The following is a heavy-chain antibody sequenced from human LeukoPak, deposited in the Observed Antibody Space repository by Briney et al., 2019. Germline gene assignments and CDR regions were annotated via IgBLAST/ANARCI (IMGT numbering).Heavy chain of an antibody. D-gene: IGHD4-17*01. CDR1: GGSISNDY. J-gene: IGHJ6*03. CDR3: AGSGTVTTFYYYYYMDV. CDR2: IYNSGST. Sequence: SETLSLTCTVSGGSISNDYWSWIRQPPGKGLEWIGYIYNSGSTNYNPSLKSRVTISVDTSKKQFSLKLSSVTAADTAVYYCAGSGTVTTFYYYYYMDVWGKGTTVTVSS. V-gene: IGHV4-59*01.